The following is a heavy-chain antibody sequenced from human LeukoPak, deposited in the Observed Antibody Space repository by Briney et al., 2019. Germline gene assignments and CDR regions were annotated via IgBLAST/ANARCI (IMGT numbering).Heavy chain of an antibody. J-gene: IGHJ4*02. V-gene: IGHV4-59*01. CDR2: MRFSGST. Sequence: SETLSLTCSVFGGSISTYYWTWIRQPPGKGLEWIGYMRFSGSTNYNPSLRSRVTMSVDTSRNQFSLKVSSVTAADTAVYSCARGGRHGGYQDFDYWGQGTLVTVSS. CDR1: GGSISTYY. CDR3: ARGGRHGGYQDFDY. D-gene: IGHD5-12*01.